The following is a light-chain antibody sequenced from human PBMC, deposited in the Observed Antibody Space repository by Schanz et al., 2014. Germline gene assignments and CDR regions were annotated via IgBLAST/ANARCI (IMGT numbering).Light chain of an antibody. CDR2: TNN. J-gene: IGLJ3*02. V-gene: IGLV1-44*01. CDR1: TSNIGSNT. Sequence: QSVLPQPPSASGTPGQRVTISCSGSTSNIGSNTVNWYQQFPGTAPKLLIYTNNQRPSGVPDRFSGSKSGTSASLAISGLQSEDEGDYYCQCYDSSLSGWRVFGGGTKLTVL. CDR3: QCYDSSLSGWRV.